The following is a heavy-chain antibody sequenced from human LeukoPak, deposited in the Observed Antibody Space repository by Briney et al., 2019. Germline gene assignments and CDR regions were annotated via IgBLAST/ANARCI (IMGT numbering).Heavy chain of an antibody. CDR2: IHSGGKT. Sequence: GGSLRLSCAASGFTVSSHYMIWVRQAPGEGLEWGSVIHSGGKTYYADSVKGRFTISRDNSKNTLDLQMNSLGAEDTAVYLCAREGSLGFDAFDIWGRGTMVTVSS. CDR3: AREGSLGFDAFDI. CDR1: GFTVSSHY. D-gene: IGHD7-27*01. V-gene: IGHV3-66*01. J-gene: IGHJ3*02.